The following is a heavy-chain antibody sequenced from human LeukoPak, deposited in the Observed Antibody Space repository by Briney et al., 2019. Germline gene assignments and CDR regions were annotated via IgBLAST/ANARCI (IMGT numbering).Heavy chain of an antibody. Sequence: GGSLRLSCAASGFAFSGSAMHWVRQASGKGLEWVGRIRSKANSYATAYAASVKGRFTISRDDSRNTAYLQMNSLETEDTAVYYCTRLVAAASHWGQGTLVTVSS. V-gene: IGHV3-73*01. J-gene: IGHJ4*02. CDR2: IRSKANSYAT. CDR3: TRLVAAASH. D-gene: IGHD6-13*01. CDR1: GFAFSGSA.